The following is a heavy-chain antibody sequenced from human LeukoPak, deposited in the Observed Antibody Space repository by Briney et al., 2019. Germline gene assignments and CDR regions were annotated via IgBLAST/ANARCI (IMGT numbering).Heavy chain of an antibody. CDR1: GVSISSGGYS. D-gene: IGHD3-16*02. Sequence: SETLSLTCAVSGVSISSGGYSWRWIRQPPGKGLEWIGYIYHSGSTYYNPSLKSRVTISVDTSKNQFSLKLSSVTAADTAVYYCARGQDYVWGSYRSYYYYGMDVWGQGTTVTVSS. V-gene: IGHV4-30-2*01. J-gene: IGHJ6*02. CDR2: IYHSGST. CDR3: ARGQDYVWGSYRSYYYYGMDV.